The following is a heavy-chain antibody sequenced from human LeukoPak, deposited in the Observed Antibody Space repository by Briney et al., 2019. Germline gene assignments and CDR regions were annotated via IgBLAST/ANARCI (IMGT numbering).Heavy chain of an antibody. D-gene: IGHD6-6*01. J-gene: IGHJ4*02. CDR1: GFTFSSYW. Sequence: GGSLLLSGASSGFTFSSYWMTGGRQAPGKGLEWVANRKQDGSEKYYVDSVKGRFTISRDNAKNSLYLQMNSLRAEDTAVYYCARGVEAARRFDYWGQGTLVTVSS. CDR3: ARGVEAARRFDY. CDR2: RKQDGSEK. V-gene: IGHV3-7*04.